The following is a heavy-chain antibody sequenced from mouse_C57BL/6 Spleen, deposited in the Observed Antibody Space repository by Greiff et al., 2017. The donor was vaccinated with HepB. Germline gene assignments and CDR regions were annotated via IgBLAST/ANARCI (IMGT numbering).Heavy chain of an antibody. V-gene: IGHV1-66*01. CDR3: AREIDYYGSSYAGY. CDR2: IYPGSGNT. D-gene: IGHD1-1*01. J-gene: IGHJ2*01. CDR1: GYSFTSYY. Sequence: VQLQQSGPELVKPGASVKISCKASGYSFTSYYIHWVKQRPGQGLEWIGWIYPGSGNTKYNEKFKGKATLTADTSSSTAYMQLSSLTSEDSAVYYCAREIDYYGSSYAGYWGQGTTLTVSS.